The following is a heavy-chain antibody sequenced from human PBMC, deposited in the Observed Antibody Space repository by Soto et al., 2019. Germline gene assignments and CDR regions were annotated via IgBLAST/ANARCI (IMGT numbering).Heavy chain of an antibody. CDR3: ARGREEAGGPFDY. Sequence: QVQLQESGPGLVKPSQTLSLTCSVSGASISSGNYYWSWIRQHPGKGLEWIGYIYYTGSTYYNPSLRSLITILEDMSKNHFSLRLSSVTAADTAVYYCARGREEAGGPFDYWGQGTLVTVSS. D-gene: IGHD3-10*01. J-gene: IGHJ4*02. CDR2: IYYTGST. V-gene: IGHV4-31*01. CDR1: GASISSGNYY.